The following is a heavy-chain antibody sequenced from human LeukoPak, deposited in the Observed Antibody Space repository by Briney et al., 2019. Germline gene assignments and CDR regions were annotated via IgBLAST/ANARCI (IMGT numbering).Heavy chain of an antibody. Sequence: PSETLSLTCAVYGGSFSAYYWSWIRQPPGEGLEWIGEISHSGTTNYNPSLKSRVTISVDTPKTQFSLNLNSVTAADTAVYYCAPVRLLQNWFDPWGHGTLVTVSS. D-gene: IGHD2-15*01. J-gene: IGHJ5*02. CDR2: ISHSGTT. CDR3: APVRLLQNWFDP. V-gene: IGHV4-34*01. CDR1: GGSFSAYY.